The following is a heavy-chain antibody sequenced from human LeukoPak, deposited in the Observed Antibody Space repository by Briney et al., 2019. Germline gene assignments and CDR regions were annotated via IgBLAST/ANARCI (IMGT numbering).Heavy chain of an antibody. CDR2: ISSSGSTI. CDR1: GFTFSSYE. CDR3: ARAVVSANGAFDI. Sequence: PGGSLRLSCAASGFTFSSYEMNWVRQAPGKGLEWVSYISSSGSTIYYADSVKGRFTISRDNAKNSLYLQMNSLGAEDTAVYYCARAVVSANGAFDIWGQGTMVTVSS. V-gene: IGHV3-48*03. D-gene: IGHD2-15*01. J-gene: IGHJ3*02.